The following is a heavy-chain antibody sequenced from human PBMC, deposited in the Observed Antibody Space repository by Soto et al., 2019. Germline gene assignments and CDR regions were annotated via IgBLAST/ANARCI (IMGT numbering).Heavy chain of an antibody. J-gene: IGHJ4*02. CDR1: GFTFSSYW. V-gene: IGHV3-74*01. Sequence: EVQLVESGGGLGQPGGSLRLSCAASGFTFSSYWMHWVRQAPGKGLVWVSRINSDGSSTSYADSVKGRFTISRDNAKNTLYLQMNSLRAEDTAVYYCATSMITFGGVRYFDYWCQGTLVTVSS. CDR3: ATSMITFGGVRYFDY. CDR2: INSDGSST. D-gene: IGHD3-16*01.